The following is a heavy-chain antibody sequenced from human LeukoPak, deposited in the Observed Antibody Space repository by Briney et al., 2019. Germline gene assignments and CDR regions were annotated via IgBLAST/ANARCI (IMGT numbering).Heavy chain of an antibody. V-gene: IGHV3-21*01. CDR1: GFTFSSYS. CDR2: ISSSSSYI. Sequence: PGGSLRLSCAASGFTFSSYSMNWVRQAPGKGLEWVSSISSSSSYIYYADSVKGRFTISRDNAKNSLYLQMNSLRAEDTAVYYCARDPIGWLLTKYFDYWGQGTLVTVSS. D-gene: IGHD2-15*01. J-gene: IGHJ4*02. CDR3: ARDPIGWLLTKYFDY.